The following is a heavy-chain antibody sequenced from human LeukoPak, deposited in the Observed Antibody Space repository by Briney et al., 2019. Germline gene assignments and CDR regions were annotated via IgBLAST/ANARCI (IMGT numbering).Heavy chain of an antibody. CDR2: IYNSGST. J-gene: IGHJ4*02. CDR3: ARGTFDSSGYYLFDY. V-gene: IGHV4-4*07. Sequence: SETLSLTCTVTGGSISTNYWSWIRKPAGKGLEWIGRIYNSGSTNYSPSLESRVTMSADTSKNQFSLKLSSVTAADTAVYYCARGTFDSSGYYLFDYWGQGTLVTVSS. D-gene: IGHD3-22*01. CDR1: GGSISTNY.